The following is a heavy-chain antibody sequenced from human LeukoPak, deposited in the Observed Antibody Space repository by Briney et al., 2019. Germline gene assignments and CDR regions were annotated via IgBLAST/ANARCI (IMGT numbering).Heavy chain of an antibody. D-gene: IGHD6-19*01. Sequence: GGSLRLSCAASGFTFSDYYMSWVRQAPGKGLEWVSGIVGGSTYYTDSVKGRFTISRDNSKNTLYLQMNSLRAEDTGVYYCVKDEPASGWYNWGQGTLVTVSS. V-gene: IGHV3-53*01. CDR3: VKDEPASGWYN. CDR1: GFTFSDYY. CDR2: IVGGST. J-gene: IGHJ4*02.